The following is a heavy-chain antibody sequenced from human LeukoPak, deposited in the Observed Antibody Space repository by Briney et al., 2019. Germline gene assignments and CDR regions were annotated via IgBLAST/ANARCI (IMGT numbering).Heavy chain of an antibody. CDR2: IYPGDSDT. CDR3: ASYSSGYYYASPGGVAFDI. CDR1: GYSFTSYW. D-gene: IGHD3-22*01. J-gene: IGHJ3*02. Sequence: GESLKISCKGSGYSFTSYWIGWVRQMPGKGLEWMGIIYPGDSDTRYSPSFQGQVTISADKSISTAYLQWSSLKASDTAMYYCASYSSGYYYASPGGVAFDIWGQGTMVTVSS. V-gene: IGHV5-51*01.